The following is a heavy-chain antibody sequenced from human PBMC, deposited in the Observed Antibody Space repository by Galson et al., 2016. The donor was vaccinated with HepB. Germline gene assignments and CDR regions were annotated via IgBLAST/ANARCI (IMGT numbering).Heavy chain of an antibody. J-gene: IGHJ3*02. Sequence: SLRLSCAASGFTFSNYGMSWVRQAPGKGLEWVAGIKQDGSGKYYVDSVKGRFTISRDNAKNSLYVQMDSLRAEDTAVYFYARERFCSSATCYVGDAFHIGGQGTMVTVSS. CDR2: IKQDGSGK. CDR3: ARERFCSSATCYVGDAFHI. CDR1: GFTFSNYG. V-gene: IGHV3-7*05. D-gene: IGHD2-2*01.